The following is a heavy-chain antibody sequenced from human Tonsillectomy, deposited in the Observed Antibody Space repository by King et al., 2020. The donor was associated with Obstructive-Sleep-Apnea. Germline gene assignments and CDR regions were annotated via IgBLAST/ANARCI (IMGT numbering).Heavy chain of an antibody. CDR2: INAGNGNT. D-gene: IGHD3-22*01. CDR3: AANYYDSSGTRMGYYYYYGMDV. Sequence: QLVQSGAEVKKPGASVKVSCKASGYTFTSYAMHWVGQSPGQRLEGMGWINAGNGNTKYSQKFQGRVTITRDTSAGTAYMELSSLRAEDTAVYYCAANYYDSSGTRMGYYYYYGMDVWGQGTTVTVSS. V-gene: IGHV1-3*01. CDR1: GYTFTSYA. J-gene: IGHJ6*02.